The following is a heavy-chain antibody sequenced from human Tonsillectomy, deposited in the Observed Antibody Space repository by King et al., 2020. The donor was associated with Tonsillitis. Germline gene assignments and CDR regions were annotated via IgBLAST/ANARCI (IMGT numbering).Heavy chain of an antibody. D-gene: IGHD1-14*01. V-gene: IGHV5-51*01. Sequence: VQLVESGAEVKKPGESLKISCKGSGYSFNNYWIGWVRQMPGKGLEWMGIFYPRDSDIRYSPSFQGQVTIAADKSVTTAYLQWSSLKASDTAMYYCARRDGQQLSSISGFDDGGEGTLVTGSS. CDR1: GYSFNNYW. J-gene: IGHJ4*02. CDR3: ARRDGQQLSSISGFDD. CDR2: FYPRDSDI.